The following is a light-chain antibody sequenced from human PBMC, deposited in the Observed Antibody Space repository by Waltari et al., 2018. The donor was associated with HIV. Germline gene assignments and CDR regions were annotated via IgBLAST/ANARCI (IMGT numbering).Light chain of an antibody. CDR2: AAF. J-gene: IGKJ4*01. V-gene: IGKV1D-16*01. CDR1: EDANIW. CDR3: QQYNRFPAT. Sequence: DIQLTQSPSSVSASIGDRVTIPCRAAEDANIWLAWYHQRPGEAPRSLIYAAFTLQGGVPSRFSGSGFGTHFTLTIDNMQPEDFGTYYCQQYNRFPATFGGGTTVDI.